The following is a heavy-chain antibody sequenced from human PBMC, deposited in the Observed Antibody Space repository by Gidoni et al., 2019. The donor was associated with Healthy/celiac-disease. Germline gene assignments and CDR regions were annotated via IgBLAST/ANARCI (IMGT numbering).Heavy chain of an antibody. D-gene: IGHD2-2*01. CDR1: VGTFFSSS. J-gene: IGHJ2*01. CDR3: ARDRCSSTSCYSQARIDWYFDL. Sequence: QGQLLQSGVAVKQPWSSVKVSCTLSVGTFFSSSFTLVRQAPGQGLEWLGGIIPIFGTANYAPKFQGRVTITADESTSTAYMELSSLRSEDTDVYYCARDRCSSTSCYSQARIDWYFDLWGRGTLVTVSS. CDR2: IIPIFGTA. V-gene: IGHV1-69*01.